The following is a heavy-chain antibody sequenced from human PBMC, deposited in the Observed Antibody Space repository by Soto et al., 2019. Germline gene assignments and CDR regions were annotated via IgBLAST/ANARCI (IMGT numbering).Heavy chain of an antibody. J-gene: IGHJ6*02. CDR3: ARGGGGLYYGSGSYYNPWGYYYGMDV. CDR1: GYTFTSYG. V-gene: IGHV1-18*01. D-gene: IGHD3-10*01. Sequence: ASVKVSCKASGYTFTSYGISWVRQAPGQGLEWMGWISAYNGNTNYAQKLQGRVTMSTDTSTSTAYMELRSLRSDDTAVYYWARGGGGLYYGSGSYYNPWGYYYGMDVWGQGTTVTVSS. CDR2: ISAYNGNT.